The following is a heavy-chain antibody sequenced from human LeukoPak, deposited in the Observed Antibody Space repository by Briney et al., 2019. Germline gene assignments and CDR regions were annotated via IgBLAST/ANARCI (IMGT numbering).Heavy chain of an antibody. Sequence: SGTLSLTCAVSGGSISSSNWWSWVRQPPGKGLEWIGEIYHSGSTNYNPSLKSRVTISVDKSKNQFSLKLSSATAADTAVYYCARDFELGYCSSTSCLSLDYWGQGTLVTVSS. CDR2: IYHSGST. J-gene: IGHJ4*02. CDR1: GGSISSSNW. V-gene: IGHV4-4*02. D-gene: IGHD2-2*01. CDR3: ARDFELGYCSSTSCLSLDY.